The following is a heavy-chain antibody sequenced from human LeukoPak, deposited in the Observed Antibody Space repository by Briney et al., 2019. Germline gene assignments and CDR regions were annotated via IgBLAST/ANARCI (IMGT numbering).Heavy chain of an antibody. V-gene: IGHV4-59*08. D-gene: IGHD5-18*01. CDR1: GGSISSYY. CDR3: ARHGRGYSYGYLFDY. Sequence: SETLSLTCTVSGGSISSYYWSRIRQPPGKGLEWIGYIYYSGSTNYNPSLKSRVTISVDTSKNQFSLKLSSVTAADTAVYYCARHGRGYSYGYLFDYWGQGTLVTVSS. CDR2: IYYSGST. J-gene: IGHJ4*02.